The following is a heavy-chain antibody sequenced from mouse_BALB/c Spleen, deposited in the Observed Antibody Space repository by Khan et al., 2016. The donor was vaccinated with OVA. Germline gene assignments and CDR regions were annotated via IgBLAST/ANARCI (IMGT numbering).Heavy chain of an antibody. CDR1: GYSFTGNN. V-gene: IGHV1-39*01. D-gene: IGHD2-1*01. J-gene: IGHJ1*01. CDR2: IDPYYGGI. CDR3: ARSTWYFDV. Sequence: EVELVESGPELEKPGASVKISCKASGYSFTGNNMNWVKQSNGKSLEWIGNIDPYYGGISYNQKFKGKATLTVDKSSSTAYMQLKSLTSEDAAVYYCARSTWYFDVGGAGTTVTVSS.